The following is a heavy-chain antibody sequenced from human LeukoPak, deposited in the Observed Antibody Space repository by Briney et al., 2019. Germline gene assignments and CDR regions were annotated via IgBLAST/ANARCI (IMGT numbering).Heavy chain of an antibody. CDR2: FCSNGGST. Sequence: GGALRHSFAAPGFTFSSYSLHWVRPAPREGMEYFFAFCSNGGSTYYANSVKGRFTISRDNSKNTLYLQMGSLRAEDMAVYYCARVTVVVPAAHRGDAFDIWGQGTMVTVSS. D-gene: IGHD2-2*01. J-gene: IGHJ3*02. CDR1: GFTFSSYS. CDR3: ARVTVVVPAAHRGDAFDI. V-gene: IGHV3-64*01.